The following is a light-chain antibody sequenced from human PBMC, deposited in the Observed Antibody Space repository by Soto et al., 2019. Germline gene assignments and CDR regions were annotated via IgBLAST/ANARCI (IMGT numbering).Light chain of an antibody. Sequence: EIVLTQSPGTLSLSPGEGAALSCRASQIVSNTYLAWYQQKPGQPPRLLIHATSSRATGIPDRFSGSGSGTDFTLTISRLGPEDFSLYYCQQYVSSLGVYTFGQGTKLDI. J-gene: IGKJ2*01. CDR3: QQYVSSLGVYT. V-gene: IGKV3-20*01. CDR1: QIVSNTY. CDR2: ATS.